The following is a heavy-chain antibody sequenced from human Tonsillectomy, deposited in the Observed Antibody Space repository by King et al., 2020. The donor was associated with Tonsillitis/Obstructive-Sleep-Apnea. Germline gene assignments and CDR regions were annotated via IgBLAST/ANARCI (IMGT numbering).Heavy chain of an antibody. Sequence: VQLVESGGGVVQPGKSLRLSCAASGFALSNFAIHWVRQPPGKGLEWVAVIFYDGSNKYYADSVKGRFTVSRDNSKNTLYLQMNSLRPEDTAVYYCARDSIGGYSRQGSWFDPWGQGTLVTVSS. J-gene: IGHJ5*02. D-gene: IGHD4-23*01. CDR3: ARDSIGGYSRQGSWFDP. CDR1: GFALSNFA. V-gene: IGHV3-30*04. CDR2: IFYDGSNK.